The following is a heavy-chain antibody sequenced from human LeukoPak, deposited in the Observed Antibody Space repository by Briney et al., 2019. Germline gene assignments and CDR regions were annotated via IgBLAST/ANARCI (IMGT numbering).Heavy chain of an antibody. CDR1: GYTFTNYG. D-gene: IGHD6-13*01. CDR2: ISGYYGKT. V-gene: IGHV1-18*01. Sequence: VASVKVSCKASGYTFTNYGISWVRQAPGQGLEWMGWISGYYGKTSYAQKLQGRVTMTTDTSTSTAYMELRSLRSDDTAVYYCARDTGIAVAGTGDFDYWGQGTLVTVSS. CDR3: ARDTGIAVAGTGDFDY. J-gene: IGHJ4*02.